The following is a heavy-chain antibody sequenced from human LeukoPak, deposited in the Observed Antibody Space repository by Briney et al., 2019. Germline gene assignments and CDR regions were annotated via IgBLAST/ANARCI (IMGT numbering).Heavy chain of an antibody. Sequence: ASVKVSCKASGYTFTGYYMHWVRQAPGQGLEWMGWINPNSGGTNYAQKFQGRVTMTRDTSISTAYVELSRLRSDDTAVYYCARRVVAATYDAFDIWGQGTMVTVSS. D-gene: IGHD2-15*01. CDR2: INPNSGGT. CDR3: ARRVVAATYDAFDI. J-gene: IGHJ3*02. V-gene: IGHV1-2*02. CDR1: GYTFTGYY.